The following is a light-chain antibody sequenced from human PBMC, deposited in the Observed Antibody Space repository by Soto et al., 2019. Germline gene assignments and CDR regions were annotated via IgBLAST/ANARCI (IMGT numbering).Light chain of an antibody. CDR1: SSNIGAAYD. Sequence: QSVLTQPPSVSGARGQKVTISCTRSSSNIGAAYDVHWYQHLPGTAPKLLIYGNNNRPSGVPDRFSGSKSGTSASLAITGLQAEDEADYYCQSYDSSLSGWVFGGGTNVTVL. J-gene: IGLJ3*02. CDR2: GNN. V-gene: IGLV1-40*01. CDR3: QSYDSSLSGWV.